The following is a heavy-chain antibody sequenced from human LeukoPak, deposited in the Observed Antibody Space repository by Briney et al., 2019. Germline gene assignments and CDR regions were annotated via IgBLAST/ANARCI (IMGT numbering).Heavy chain of an antibody. J-gene: IGHJ4*02. CDR2: ISYDGSKK. Sequence: PGGSLRLSCVASGFTFSSYGMDWVRQAPGKGLEWIAFISYDGSKKYYGDSVKGRFTISRNSSKNILYMQMNALTTEDTAVYYCAKDRGSGTYYLIPDYWGQGTLVIVSS. D-gene: IGHD3-10*01. CDR3: AKDRGSGTYYLIPDY. V-gene: IGHV3-30*02. CDR1: GFTFSSYG.